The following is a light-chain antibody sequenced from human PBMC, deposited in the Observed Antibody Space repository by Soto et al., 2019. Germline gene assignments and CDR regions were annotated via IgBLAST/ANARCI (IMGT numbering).Light chain of an antibody. V-gene: IGKV1-9*01. J-gene: IGKJ1*01. CDR3: QEYQSYSRR. CDR2: AAS. Sequence: IQLTQSPSSLSASVGDRVTITCRASQGISSHLAWYQQKPGKAPRLLIYAASTLQSGVPSRFSGSGSGTEFTLTISSLKPDDFATYYCQEYQSYSRRFGQGTKVDIK. CDR1: QGISSH.